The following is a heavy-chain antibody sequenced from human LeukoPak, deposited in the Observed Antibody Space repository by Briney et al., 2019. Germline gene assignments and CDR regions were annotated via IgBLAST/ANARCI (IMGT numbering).Heavy chain of an antibody. D-gene: IGHD6-13*01. CDR1: GYTFTGYY. J-gene: IGHJ6*02. V-gene: IGHV1-2*02. Sequence: ASVKVSCKASGYTFTGYYMHWVRQAPGQGLEWMGWINPNSGGTNYAQKFQGRVTMTRDTSISTAYMELSRLRSDDTAVYYCVRPKIAAAGYGMDVWGQGTTVTVSS. CDR3: VRPKIAAAGYGMDV. CDR2: INPNSGGT.